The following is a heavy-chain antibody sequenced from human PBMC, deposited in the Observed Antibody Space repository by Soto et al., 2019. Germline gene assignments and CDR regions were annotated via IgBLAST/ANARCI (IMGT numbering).Heavy chain of an antibody. D-gene: IGHD6-6*01. CDR2: IIPILGRA. Sequence: QVQLVQSGAEVKKPGSSVKLSCKASGGPFSSYHISWVRQAPGQGLEWVGRIIPILGRANNAQHFQGRVTITADTSRTTSYMELSSLTSADRTVYYCAKVGGNSISSWFDPCGHGTLVTIAS. CDR3: AKVGGNSISSWFDP. V-gene: IGHV1-69*08. CDR1: GGPFSSYH. J-gene: IGHJ5*02.